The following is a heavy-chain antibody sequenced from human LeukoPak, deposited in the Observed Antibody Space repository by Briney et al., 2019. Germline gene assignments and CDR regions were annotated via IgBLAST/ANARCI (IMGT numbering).Heavy chain of an antibody. J-gene: IGHJ4*02. CDR3: AREAVDTALLSDY. V-gene: IGHV3-11*01. Sequence: GGSLRLSCAASGFTFSDYYMSWIRQAPGKGLEWVSYISSSGSTIYYADSVKGRFTISRDNAKNSLYLQMNSLRAEDTAVYYCAREAVDTALLSDYWGQGTLVTVSS. D-gene: IGHD5-18*01. CDR1: GFTFSDYY. CDR2: ISSSGSTI.